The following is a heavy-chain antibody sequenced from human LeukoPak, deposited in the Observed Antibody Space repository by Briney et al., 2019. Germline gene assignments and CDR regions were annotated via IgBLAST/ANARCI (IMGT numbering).Heavy chain of an antibody. CDR1: GSTFSSAW. Sequence: PGGSLRLPCAAFGSTFSSAWMSWVRQAPGKGLDWVGRIKTKTDGGTTDYAAPVKGRFTISRDDSKDTLYLQMNSLTTEETAVYYCFTRPNPVGYWGQGTLVTVSS. J-gene: IGHJ4*02. CDR3: FTRPNPVGY. CDR2: IKTKTDGGTT. D-gene: IGHD1-26*01. V-gene: IGHV3-15*01.